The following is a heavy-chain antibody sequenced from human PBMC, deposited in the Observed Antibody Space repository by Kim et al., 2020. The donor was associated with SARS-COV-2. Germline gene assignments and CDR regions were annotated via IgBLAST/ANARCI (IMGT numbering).Heavy chain of an antibody. CDR3: AREHRGVRGVIRTDWFDP. CDR1: GGTFSSYA. V-gene: IGHV1-69*13. J-gene: IGHJ5*02. CDR2: IIPIFGTA. Sequence: SVKVSCKASGGTFSSYAISWVRQAPGQGLEWMGGIIPIFGTANYAQKFQGRVTITADESTSTAYMELSSLRSEDTAVYYCAREHRGVRGVIRTDWFDPWGQGTLVTVSS. D-gene: IGHD3-10*01.